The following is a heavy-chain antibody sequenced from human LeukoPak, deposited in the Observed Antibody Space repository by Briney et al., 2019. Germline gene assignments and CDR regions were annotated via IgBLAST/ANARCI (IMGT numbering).Heavy chain of an antibody. CDR2: IIPIFGTA. Sequence: SVKISCKASGGTFSSYAISWVRQAPGQGLEWMGGIIPIFGTANYAQKFQDRVTITTDESTSTAYMELSSLRSEDTAVYCCARDSKRGYCSGGSCYTPFDYWGQGTLVTVSS. J-gene: IGHJ4*02. V-gene: IGHV1-69*05. CDR3: ARDSKRGYCSGGSCYTPFDY. CDR1: GGTFSSYA. D-gene: IGHD2-15*01.